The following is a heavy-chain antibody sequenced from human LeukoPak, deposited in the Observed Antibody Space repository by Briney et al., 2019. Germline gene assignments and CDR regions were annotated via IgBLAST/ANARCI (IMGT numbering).Heavy chain of an antibody. D-gene: IGHD1-1*01. CDR2: IYYNGNT. Sequence: PSETLSLTCTVSGGSISSYHWSWIRQPPGKGLEWIGYIYYNGNTNYIPSLKSRVTISVDTSKNQFSLRLSSVTAADTAVYYCARNGNWNYVDYWGQGTLVTVSS. CDR1: GGSISSYH. V-gene: IGHV4-59*08. J-gene: IGHJ4*02. CDR3: ARNGNWNYVDY.